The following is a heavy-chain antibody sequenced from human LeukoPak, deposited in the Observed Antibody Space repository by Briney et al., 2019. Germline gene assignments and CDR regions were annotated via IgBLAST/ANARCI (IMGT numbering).Heavy chain of an antibody. CDR3: AREKYCTSTDCLHGRFYFNS. V-gene: IGHV3-74*01. Sequence: GGSLRLSCAASGFTFSSYWMNWVRQAPGKGLVWVSRIASDGSSTTYADSVKGRFSISRDNAKNTLYLQMNTLRADDTAVYYCAREKYCTSTDCLHGRFYFNSWGQGTLVTVSS. CDR1: GFTFSSYW. D-gene: IGHD2-8*01. J-gene: IGHJ4*02. CDR2: IASDGSST.